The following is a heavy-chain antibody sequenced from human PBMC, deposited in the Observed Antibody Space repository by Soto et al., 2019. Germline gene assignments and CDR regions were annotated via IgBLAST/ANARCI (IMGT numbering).Heavy chain of an antibody. CDR3: ARDNYDILTGYYPR. CDR1: GFTFSSYA. V-gene: IGHV3-30-3*01. D-gene: IGHD3-9*01. J-gene: IGHJ4*02. Sequence: RLSCAASGFTFSSYAMHWVRQAPGKGLEWVAVISYDGSNKYYADSVKGRFTISRDNSKNTLYLQMNSLRAEDTAVYYCARDNYDILTGYYPRWGQGTLVTVSS. CDR2: ISYDGSNK.